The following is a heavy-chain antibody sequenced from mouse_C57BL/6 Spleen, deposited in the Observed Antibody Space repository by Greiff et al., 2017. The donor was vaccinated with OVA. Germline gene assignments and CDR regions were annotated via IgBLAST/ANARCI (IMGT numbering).Heavy chain of an antibody. V-gene: IGHV1-69*01. CDR2: IDPSDSYT. D-gene: IGHD3-2*02. J-gene: IGHJ4*01. CDR3: AKGSSGGADY. Sequence: VQLQQPGAELVMPGASVKLSCKASGYTFTSYWMHWVKQRPGQGLEWIGEIDPSDSYTNYNQKFKGKSTLTVDKSSSTAYMQLSSLTSEDSAVYYCAKGSSGGADYWGQGTSVTVSS. CDR1: GYTFTSYW.